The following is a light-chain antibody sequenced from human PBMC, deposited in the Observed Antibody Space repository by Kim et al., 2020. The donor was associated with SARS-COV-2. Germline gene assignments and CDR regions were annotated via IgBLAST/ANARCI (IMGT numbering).Light chain of an antibody. CDR1: QTVINNY. V-gene: IGKV3-20*01. Sequence: EMTLTQSPGTLSLSPGDRVTLSCRASQTVINNYLAWYQQKPGQPPRLLIYDASKRATGTPDRFSGSGSGTVFTLTISKLEPEDFAVYYCQQFGSSPPYSFGQGTKLEI. CDR2: DAS. CDR3: QQFGSSPPYS. J-gene: IGKJ2*03.